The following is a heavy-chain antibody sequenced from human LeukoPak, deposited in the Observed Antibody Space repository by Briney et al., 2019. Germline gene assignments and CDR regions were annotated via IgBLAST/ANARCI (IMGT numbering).Heavy chain of an antibody. Sequence: ASVKVSCKASGYTFTGYYMHWERQAPGQGLEWMGWINPNSGGTNYAQKFQGRVTMTRDTSISTAYMELSRLRSDDTAVYYCARVGYSYGHDAFDIWGQGTMVTVSS. CDR2: INPNSGGT. D-gene: IGHD5-18*01. V-gene: IGHV1-2*02. CDR3: ARVGYSYGHDAFDI. J-gene: IGHJ3*02. CDR1: GYTFTGYY.